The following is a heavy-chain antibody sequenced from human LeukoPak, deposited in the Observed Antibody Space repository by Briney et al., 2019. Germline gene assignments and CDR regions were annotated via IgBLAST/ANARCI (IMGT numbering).Heavy chain of an antibody. V-gene: IGHV1-18*01. CDR1: GYTFTSYG. CDR2: ISAYNGNT. J-gene: IGHJ4*02. Sequence: ASVKVSCKASGYTFTSYGISWVRQAPGQGLEWMGWISAYNGNTNYAQKLQGRVTMTTDTSTSTAYMELRSLRSDDTAVYYCAREGSDCSGGSCYSVYYFDYWGQGTLVTASS. CDR3: AREGSDCSGGSCYSVYYFDY. D-gene: IGHD2-15*01.